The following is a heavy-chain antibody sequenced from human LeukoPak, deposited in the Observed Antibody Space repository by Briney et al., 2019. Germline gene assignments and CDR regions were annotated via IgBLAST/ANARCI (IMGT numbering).Heavy chain of an antibody. CDR1: GYTFTSYD. D-gene: IGHD1/OR15-1a*01. V-gene: IGHV1-8*01. Sequence: ASVKVSCKASGYTFTSYDINWVRQATGQGLEWMGWMNPNSGNTGYAQKFQGRVTMTRDTSIRTAYMELSSLKYEDTATYYCARVGRGDNWNNVIYWGQGTLVTVSS. J-gene: IGHJ4*02. CDR2: MNPNSGNT. CDR3: ARVGRGDNWNNVIY.